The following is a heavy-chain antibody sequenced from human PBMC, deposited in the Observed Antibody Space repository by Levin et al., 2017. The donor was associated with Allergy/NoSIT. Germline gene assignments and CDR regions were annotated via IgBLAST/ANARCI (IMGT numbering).Heavy chain of an antibody. Sequence: SCAASGFTFSSYSMNWVRQAPGKGLEWVSSISSSSSYIYYADSVKGRFTISRDNAKNSLYLQMNSLRAEDTAVYYCAARDIYSSSSGEVDYWGQGTLVTVSS. D-gene: IGHD6-6*01. J-gene: IGHJ4*02. CDR3: AARDIYSSSSGEVDY. CDR2: ISSSSSYI. CDR1: GFTFSSYS. V-gene: IGHV3-21*01.